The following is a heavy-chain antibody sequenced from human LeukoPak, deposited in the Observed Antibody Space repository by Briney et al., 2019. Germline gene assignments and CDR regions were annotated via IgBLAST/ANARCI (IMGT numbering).Heavy chain of an antibody. V-gene: IGHV3-21*01. CDR3: ARVSSSWHYFDY. J-gene: IGHJ4*02. Sequence: PSETLSLTCTVSGVSISSSNSYWGWIRQPPGKGLEWVSSISSSSSYIYYADSVKGRFTISRHNAKNSLYLQMNSLRVEDTAVYYCARVSSSWHYFDYWGQGTLVTVSS. CDR1: GVSISSSN. D-gene: IGHD6-13*01. CDR2: ISSSSSYI.